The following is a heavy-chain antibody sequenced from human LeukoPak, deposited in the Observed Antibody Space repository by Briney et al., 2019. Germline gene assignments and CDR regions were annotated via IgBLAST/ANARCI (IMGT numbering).Heavy chain of an antibody. D-gene: IGHD6-13*01. CDR2: IYYNGST. Sequence: SETLSLTCTVSGGSISSSSYYWGWIRQPPGKGLEWIGSIYYNGSTYYNPSLKSRVTISVDTSKNQFSLKLSSVTAADTAVYYCARHGLAAAVDYWGQGTLVTVSS. J-gene: IGHJ4*02. CDR1: GGSISSSSYY. V-gene: IGHV4-39*01. CDR3: ARHGLAAAVDY.